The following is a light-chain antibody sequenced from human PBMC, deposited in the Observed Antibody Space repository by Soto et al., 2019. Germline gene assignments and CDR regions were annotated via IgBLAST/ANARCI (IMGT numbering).Light chain of an antibody. Sequence: EIVLTQSPGTLSLSPGERATLSCRASQSVSSSYLAWYQQKPGQAPRLLIYGASSRATGIPERFSGSGSRIDFTLTISRLQPEDFAVYYCQQYGSSPPYTFGQGTKLEIK. J-gene: IGKJ2*01. V-gene: IGKV3-20*01. CDR3: QQYGSSPPYT. CDR2: GAS. CDR1: QSVSSSY.